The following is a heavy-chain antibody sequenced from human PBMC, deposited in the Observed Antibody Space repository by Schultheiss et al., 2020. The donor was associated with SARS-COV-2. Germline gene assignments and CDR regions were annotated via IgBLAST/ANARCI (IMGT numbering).Heavy chain of an antibody. V-gene: IGHV1-8*01. CDR2: MKPNSGNT. CDR3: ARDIAGSLRGGWFDP. D-gene: IGHD2-15*01. Sequence: ASVKVSCKASGYTFTSYDINWVRQATGQGPEWMGWMKPNSGNTGYAQKFQGRVTMTRNTSISTAYMELSSLRSEDTAVYYCARDIAGSLRGGWFDPWGQGTLVTVSS. J-gene: IGHJ5*02. CDR1: GYTFTSYD.